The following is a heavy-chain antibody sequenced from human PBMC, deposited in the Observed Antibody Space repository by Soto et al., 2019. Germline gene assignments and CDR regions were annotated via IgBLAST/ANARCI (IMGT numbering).Heavy chain of an antibody. CDR1: GYRFTDSY. J-gene: IGHJ4*02. D-gene: IGHD3-3*02. V-gene: IGHV1-69-2*01. CDR2: VDPQNNNT. CDR3: SGDILGTHMSSLDF. Sequence: EVKLVQSGAEVKKPGATVKISCKVFGYRFTDSYIHWIKQAPGKGLEWMGLVDPQNNNTDYGRTFQGRLTLTADTSTDTAFMELRNLRSEDPAAYYCSGDILGTHMSSLDFWGQGALVTVSS.